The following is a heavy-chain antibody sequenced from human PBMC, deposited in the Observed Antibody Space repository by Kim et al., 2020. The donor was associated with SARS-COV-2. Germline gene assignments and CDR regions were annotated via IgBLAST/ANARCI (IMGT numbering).Heavy chain of an antibody. V-gene: IGHV3-23*01. CDR3: APGGPLTAGGDY. D-gene: IGHD2-15*01. J-gene: IGHJ4*02. Sequence: AEPVKGRFTISRDNYKNPLYLQMNSLRAEDTAVYYCAPGGPLTAGGDYWGQGTLVTVSS.